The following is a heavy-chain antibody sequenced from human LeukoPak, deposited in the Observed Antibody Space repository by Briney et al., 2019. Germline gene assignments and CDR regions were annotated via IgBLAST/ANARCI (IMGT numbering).Heavy chain of an antibody. Sequence: SETLSLTCAVYGGSFSSYYWAWIRQPPGKGLEWIGSFYYSGTTFYNPSLKSRVTISADTSKNQFSLRLSSVTAADTAVYYCARQPSLTYCSGGTCWFDPWGQGTLVTVSS. CDR3: ARQPSLTYCSGGTCWFDP. D-gene: IGHD2-15*01. V-gene: IGHV4-39*01. CDR1: GGSFSSYY. J-gene: IGHJ5*02. CDR2: FYYSGTT.